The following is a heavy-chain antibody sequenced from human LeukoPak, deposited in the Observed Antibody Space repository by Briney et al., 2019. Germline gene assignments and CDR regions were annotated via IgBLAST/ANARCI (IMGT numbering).Heavy chain of an antibody. Sequence: ASVKVSCKVSGYTLTELSMHWVRQAPGKGLEWMGGFDPEDGETIYAQKLQGRVTMTTDTSTSTAYMELRSLRSDDTAVYYCARDSSSYYYMDVWGKGTTVTVSS. V-gene: IGHV1-24*01. CDR1: GYTLTELS. CDR3: ARDSSSYYYMDV. CDR2: FDPEDGET. J-gene: IGHJ6*03.